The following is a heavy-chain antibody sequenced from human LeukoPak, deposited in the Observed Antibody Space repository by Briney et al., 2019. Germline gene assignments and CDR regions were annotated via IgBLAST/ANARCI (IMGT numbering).Heavy chain of an antibody. V-gene: IGHV3-48*03. CDR2: ISSSGSTI. CDR1: GFTFSSYE. CDR3: ASFSGYKGP. J-gene: IGHJ5*02. D-gene: IGHD5-12*01. Sequence: PGGSLRLSCAASGFTFSSYEMNWVRQAPGKGLEWVSYISSSGSTIYYADSVKGRFTISRDNAKNSLYLQMNSLRAEDMAVYYCASFSGYKGPWGQGTLVTVSS.